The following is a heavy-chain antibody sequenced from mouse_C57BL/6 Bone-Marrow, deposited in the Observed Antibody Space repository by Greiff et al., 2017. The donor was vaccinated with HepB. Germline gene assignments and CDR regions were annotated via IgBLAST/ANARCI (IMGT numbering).Heavy chain of an antibody. J-gene: IGHJ1*03. Sequence: QVTLKESGPGILQSSQTLSLTCSFSGFSLSTSGMGVSWLRQPSGKGLEWLAHIYWDDDKRYNPSLKSRLTISKDTSRNQLFLKITSVDTADTATDYCARRDYGSYLYWYFDVWGTGTTVTVSS. CDR3: ARRDYGSYLYWYFDV. CDR1: GFSLSTSGMG. V-gene: IGHV8-12*01. D-gene: IGHD2-1*01. CDR2: IYWDDDK.